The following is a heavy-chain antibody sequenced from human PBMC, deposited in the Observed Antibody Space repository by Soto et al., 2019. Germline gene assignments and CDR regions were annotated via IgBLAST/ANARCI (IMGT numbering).Heavy chain of an antibody. CDR2: ISYDGSNK. V-gene: IGHV3-30*18. J-gene: IGHJ6*02. CDR1: VFTFSSYG. Sequence: QVQLVESGGGVVQPGRSLRLSCAASVFTFSSYGMHWVRQAPGKGLEWVAVISYDGSNKYYADSVKGRFTISRDNSKNTLYLQMNSLRAEDTAVYYCAKDSQYSSSWYSYYYYGMDVWGQGTTVTVSS. CDR3: AKDSQYSSSWYSYYYYGMDV. D-gene: IGHD6-13*01.